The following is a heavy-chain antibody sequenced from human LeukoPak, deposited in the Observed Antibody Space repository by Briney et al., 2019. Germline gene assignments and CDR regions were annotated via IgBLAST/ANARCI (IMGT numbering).Heavy chain of an antibody. J-gene: IGHJ4*02. Sequence: GGSLRLSCAASGFTLTSYTMNWVRQAPGKGLEWVSDISSSGSYIDYADSVKGRFTISRDNAKNSLYLQMNSLRAEDTAVYYCARDLDSSGLDYWGQGTLVTVSS. CDR2: ISSSGSYI. CDR1: GFTLTSYT. V-gene: IGHV3-21*01. D-gene: IGHD3-22*01. CDR3: ARDLDSSGLDY.